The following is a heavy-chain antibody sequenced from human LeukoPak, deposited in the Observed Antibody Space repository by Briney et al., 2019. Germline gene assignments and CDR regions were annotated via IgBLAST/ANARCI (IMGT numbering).Heavy chain of an antibody. CDR1: GGSISSGSYY. Sequence: SQTLSLTCTVSGGSISSGSYYWSWIRQPAGKGLEWIGRIYTSGSTNYNPSLKSRVTISVDTSKNQFSLKLSSVTAADTAVYYCASTRSVVPAAIRYWGQGTLVTVSS. V-gene: IGHV4-61*02. CDR2: IYTSGST. J-gene: IGHJ4*02. D-gene: IGHD2-2*02. CDR3: ASTRSVVPAAIRY.